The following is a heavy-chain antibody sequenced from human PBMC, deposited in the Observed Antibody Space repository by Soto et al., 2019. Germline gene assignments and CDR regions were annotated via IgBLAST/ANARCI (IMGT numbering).Heavy chain of an antibody. D-gene: IGHD3-16*01. V-gene: IGHV4-39*01. CDR2: IYYSGST. J-gene: IGHJ4*02. CDR1: GGSISSYY. Sequence: PSETLSLTCTVFGGSISSYYWGWIRQPPGKGLEWIGSIYYSGSTYYNPSLKSRVTISVDTSKNQFSLKLSSVTAADTAVYYCARHDHPVGSSEYYFDYWGQGTLVTVSS. CDR3: ARHDHPVGSSEYYFDY.